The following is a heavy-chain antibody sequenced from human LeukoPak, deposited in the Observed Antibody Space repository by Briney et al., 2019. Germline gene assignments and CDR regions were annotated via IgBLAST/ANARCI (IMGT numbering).Heavy chain of an antibody. CDR3: ARDRRVSSDEWPVRSLWQSRKTLVRGGMDV. CDR1: GGSISGSSYY. Sequence: PSETLSLTCTVSGGSISGSSYYWGWIRQPPGKGLEWIGSIYHSGSTNYNPSLMSRVTISVDKSNNQFSLKLSSVTAADTAVYYCARDRRVSSDEWPVRSLWQSRKTLVRGGMDVWGQGTTVTISS. D-gene: IGHD3-10*02. J-gene: IGHJ6*02. V-gene: IGHV4-39*07. CDR2: IYHSGST.